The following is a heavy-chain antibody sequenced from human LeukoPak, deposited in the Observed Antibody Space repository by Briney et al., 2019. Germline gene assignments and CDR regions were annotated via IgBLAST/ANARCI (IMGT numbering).Heavy chain of an antibody. Sequence: GESLRLSCAASGFTLSDYYMHWVRQAPGKGLVWVSRISSDGSSTTYADSVKGRFTISRDNANNTLYLQMNSLRAEDTAVYYCARKLRGVSGMDVWGKGTTVTVSS. CDR1: GFTLSDYY. J-gene: IGHJ6*04. CDR3: ARKLRGVSGMDV. V-gene: IGHV3-74*01. D-gene: IGHD3-10*01. CDR2: ISSDGSST.